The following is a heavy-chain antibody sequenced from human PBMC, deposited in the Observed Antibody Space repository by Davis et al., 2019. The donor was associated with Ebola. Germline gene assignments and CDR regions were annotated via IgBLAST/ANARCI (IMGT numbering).Heavy chain of an antibody. J-gene: IGHJ4*02. CDR1: GFTFSSYW. D-gene: IGHD6-19*01. V-gene: IGHV3-66*04. CDR3: ARHYSTVWYHYDYFDY. CDR2: MYTACTTRCT. Sequence: GGSLRLSCAASGFTFSSYWMHWVRQAPGKGLEWVSVMYTACTTRCTDYADSVKGRFIVSRDNSKNTVFLEMNSLRDADTAVYYCARHYSTVWYHYDYFDYWGQGVLVTVSS.